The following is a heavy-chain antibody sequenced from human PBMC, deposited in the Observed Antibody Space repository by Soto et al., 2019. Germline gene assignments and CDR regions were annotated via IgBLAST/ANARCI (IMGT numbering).Heavy chain of an antibody. Sequence: SVKVSCKASGGTFSSYAISWVRQAPGQGLEWMGGIIPIFGTANYAQKFQGRVTTTADESTSTAYMELSSLRSEDTAVYYCAISYYDILTGDYWGQGTLVTVSS. CDR2: IIPIFGTA. CDR3: AISYYDILTGDY. D-gene: IGHD3-9*01. J-gene: IGHJ4*02. V-gene: IGHV1-69*13. CDR1: GGTFSSYA.